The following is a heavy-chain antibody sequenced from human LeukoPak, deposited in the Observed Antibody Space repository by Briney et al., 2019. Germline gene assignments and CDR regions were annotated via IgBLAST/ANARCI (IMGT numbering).Heavy chain of an antibody. CDR2: VIPNFETT. J-gene: IGHJ6*03. V-gene: IGHV1-69*06. D-gene: IGHD4-17*01. CDR3: ARDLGDYVGSDYYMDV. CDR1: GGIFSSYA. Sequence: ASVKVSCKASGGIFSSYAISWVRQAPGQGLEWMGRVIPNFETTTYAQKFQGRVTITADKSADTVYMYLSSLTSEDTAVYYCARDLGDYVGSDYYMDVWGKGTTVTVSS.